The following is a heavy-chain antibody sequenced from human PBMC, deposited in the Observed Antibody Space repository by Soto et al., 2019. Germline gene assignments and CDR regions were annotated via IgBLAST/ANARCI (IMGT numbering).Heavy chain of an antibody. CDR3: TRDQLLWFGELSFDY. J-gene: IGHJ4*02. Sequence: PGGSLRLSCTASGSTFGDYAMSWFRQAPGKGLEWVGFIRSKAYGGTTEYAASVKGRFTISRDDSKSIAYLQMNSLKTEDTAVYYCTRDQLLWFGELSFDYWGQGTLVTVSS. D-gene: IGHD3-10*01. CDR1: GSTFGDYA. CDR2: IRSKAYGGTT. V-gene: IGHV3-49*03.